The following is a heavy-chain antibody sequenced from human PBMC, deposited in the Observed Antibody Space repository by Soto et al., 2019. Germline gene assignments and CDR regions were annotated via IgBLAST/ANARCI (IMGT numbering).Heavy chain of an antibody. V-gene: IGHV3-30-3*01. D-gene: IGHD3-22*01. CDR3: ARSGWDYYDSSGYALDY. J-gene: IGHJ4*02. CDR1: GFTFSSYA. Sequence: GGSLRLSCAASGFTFSSYAMHWVRQAPGKGLEWVAVISYDGSNKYYADSVKGRFTISRDNSKNTLYLQMNSLRAEDTAVYYCARSGWDYYDSSGYALDYWGQGTLVTVSS. CDR2: ISYDGSNK.